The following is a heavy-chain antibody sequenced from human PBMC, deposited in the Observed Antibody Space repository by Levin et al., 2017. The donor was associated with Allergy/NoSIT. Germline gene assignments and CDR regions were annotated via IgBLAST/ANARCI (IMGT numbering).Heavy chain of an antibody. Sequence: GGSLRLSCAASGFTFDDYAMHWVRQAPGKGLEWVSGISWNSVNIGYADSVKGRFTVSRDNARNSLYLQMNSLRTEDTALYYCAKDIFAAMAGTTPDYWGQGTLVTVSS. CDR1: GFTFDDYA. V-gene: IGHV3-9*01. J-gene: IGHJ4*02. CDR2: ISWNSVNI. D-gene: IGHD6-19*01. CDR3: AKDIFAAMAGTTPDY.